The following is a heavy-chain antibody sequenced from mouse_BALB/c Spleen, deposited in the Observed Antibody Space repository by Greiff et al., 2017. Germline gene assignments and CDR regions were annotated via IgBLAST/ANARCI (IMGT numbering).Heavy chain of an antibody. CDR1: GFTFSSYA. CDR2: ISSGGSYT. V-gene: IGHV5-9-3*01. CDR3: ARQGSTMITTFYAMDY. Sequence: EVQLVESGGGLVKPGGSLKLSCAASGFTFSSYAMSWVRQTPEKRLEWVATISSGGSYTYYPDSVKGRFTISRDNAKNTLYLQMSSLRSEDTAMYYCARQGSTMITTFYAMDYWGQGTSVTVSS. J-gene: IGHJ4*01. D-gene: IGHD2-4*01.